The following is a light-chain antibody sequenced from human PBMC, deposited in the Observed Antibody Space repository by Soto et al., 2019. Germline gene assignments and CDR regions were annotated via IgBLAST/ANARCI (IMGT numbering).Light chain of an antibody. V-gene: IGKV1-5*01. Sequence: DIQLTQSPSTLSASVGDRVTITCRASQSISGWLAWYQKKPGKAPKLLIFDASSLESGVPSRFSGSGSGTEFTLTISSLQPDDFATYYCQQLSTSSRTFGQGTKVDIK. CDR3: QQLSTSSRT. CDR2: DAS. J-gene: IGKJ1*01. CDR1: QSISGW.